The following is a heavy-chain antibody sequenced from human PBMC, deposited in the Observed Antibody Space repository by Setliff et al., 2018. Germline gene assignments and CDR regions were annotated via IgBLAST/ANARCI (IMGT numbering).Heavy chain of an antibody. D-gene: IGHD5-18*01. V-gene: IGHV3-48*03. Sequence: GGSLRLSCATSGFTFSSYEMNWVRQAPGKGLEWVSYISSSGSTIYYADSVKGRFTISRDNAKNSLYLQMNSLRAEDTAVYYCARDTPDTAMEPTAAFDIWGQGTVVTVSS. CDR2: ISSSGSTI. J-gene: IGHJ3*02. CDR1: GFTFSSYE. CDR3: ARDTPDTAMEPTAAFDI.